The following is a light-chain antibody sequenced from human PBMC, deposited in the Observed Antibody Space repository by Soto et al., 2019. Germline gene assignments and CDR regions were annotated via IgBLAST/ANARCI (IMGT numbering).Light chain of an antibody. Sequence: EIVVTQSPATLSVTPGERATLSCRASQSVNTNFAWYQQYPGQPPRLLLYGASTRATGIPARFSGSGSGTEFTLPIRPLPSEDFAVYSCQQYNNWPSSTFAQRTKVDI. J-gene: IGKJ1*01. CDR3: QQYNNWPSST. CDR2: GAS. CDR1: QSVNTN. V-gene: IGKV3-15*01.